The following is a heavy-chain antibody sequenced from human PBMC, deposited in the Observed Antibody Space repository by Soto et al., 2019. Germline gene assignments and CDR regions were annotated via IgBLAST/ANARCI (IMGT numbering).Heavy chain of an antibody. D-gene: IGHD2-2*02. CDR3: ASFTRTCFSIGCYRYYYGMDV. J-gene: IGHJ6*02. Sequence: QVQLQESGPGLVKPSETLSLTCTVSGGSVSSGSYYWSWIRQPPGKGLEWIGCIYYSGSTNYNPCPKSHRTISVATTRNLFAPKLSSVAAADTGVAYWASFTRTCFSIGCYRYYYGMDVWGQGTTVTVSS. CDR1: GGSVSSGSYY. CDR2: IYYSGST. V-gene: IGHV4-61*01.